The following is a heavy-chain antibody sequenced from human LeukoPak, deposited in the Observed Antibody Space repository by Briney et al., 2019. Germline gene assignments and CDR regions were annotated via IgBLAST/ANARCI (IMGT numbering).Heavy chain of an antibody. V-gene: IGHV4-59*01. Sequence: PSETLSLTCNVSGTSIKTYYWSWIRQPPGKGLEWIGYIFDRGTTNYNPSLKSRVTISVDTSKNQFSLKLSSVTAADTAVYYCARCCSSTSCYGFDYWGQGTLVTVSS. D-gene: IGHD2-2*01. J-gene: IGHJ4*02. CDR2: IFDRGTT. CDR1: GTSIKTYY. CDR3: ARCCSSTSCYGFDY.